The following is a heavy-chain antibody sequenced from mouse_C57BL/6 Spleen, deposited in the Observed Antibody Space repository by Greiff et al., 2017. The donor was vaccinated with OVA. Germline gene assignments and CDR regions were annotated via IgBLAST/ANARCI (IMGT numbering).Heavy chain of an antibody. D-gene: IGHD2-12*01. Sequence: VQLQQSGPELVQPGASVKISCTASGYTFTDYNMNWVKQSTGKSLEWIGVINPNYGTTSYNQKFKGKATLTVDQSSSTAYMQLNSLTSEDSTVYYCARGRRFDYWGQGTTLTVSS. V-gene: IGHV1-39*01. CDR1: GYTFTDYN. CDR3: ARGRRFDY. CDR2: INPNYGTT. J-gene: IGHJ2*01.